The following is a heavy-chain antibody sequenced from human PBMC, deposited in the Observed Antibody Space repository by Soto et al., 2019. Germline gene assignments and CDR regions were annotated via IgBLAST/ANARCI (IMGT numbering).Heavy chain of an antibody. D-gene: IGHD2-21*01. CDR3: ASGRMIAVDY. Sequence: SEPLSLTYPVSGVSISSYYWSWLRPPPGKGLEWIGYIYYSGSTNYNPSLKSRVTISVDTSKNQFSLKLSSVTAADTAVYYCASGRMIAVDYWGQGTLVTVSA. J-gene: IGHJ4*02. CDR1: GVSISSYY. CDR2: IYYSGST. V-gene: IGHV4-59*01.